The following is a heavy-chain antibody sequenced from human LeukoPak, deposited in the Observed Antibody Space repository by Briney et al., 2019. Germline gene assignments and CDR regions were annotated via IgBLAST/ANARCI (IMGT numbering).Heavy chain of an antibody. J-gene: IGHJ5*02. Sequence: PGGSLRLSCAASGFTFDDYAMHWVRQVPGKGLEWVSGISWNSGSIGYADSVKGRFTISRDNSKNTLYLQMNSLRAEDTAVYYCARDQGDGSYNWFDPWGQGTLVTVSS. V-gene: IGHV3-9*01. CDR3: ARDQGDGSYNWFDP. CDR1: GFTFDDYA. CDR2: ISWNSGSI. D-gene: IGHD5-24*01.